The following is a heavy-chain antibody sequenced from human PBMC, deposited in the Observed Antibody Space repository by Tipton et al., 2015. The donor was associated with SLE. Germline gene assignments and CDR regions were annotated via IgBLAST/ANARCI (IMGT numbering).Heavy chain of an antibody. J-gene: IGHJ4*02. V-gene: IGHV4-59*08. Sequence: TLSLTCIVSGGSITSHYWSWVRQSPKKGLEWIGYVYYSGSTNYNPSLKSRVTISVDTSKNQFSLRLSSVTAADTAVYYCARMSVVAATLPDYYFDYWGQGTLVTVSS. D-gene: IGHD2-15*01. CDR1: GGSITSHY. CDR2: VYYSGST. CDR3: ARMSVVAATLPDYYFDY.